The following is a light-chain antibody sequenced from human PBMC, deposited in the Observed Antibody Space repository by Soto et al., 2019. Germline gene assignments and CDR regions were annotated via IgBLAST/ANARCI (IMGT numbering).Light chain of an antibody. Sequence: LTQPPSVSVSPGQTASITCSGDKLGDNYVCWYQQHPGKAPKLLIYDVSIRPSGVSDRFSGSKSGNTASLTISGLQTEDEADYYCSSYTGSSTLYVFGTGTKVTVL. CDR2: DVS. V-gene: IGLV2-14*01. J-gene: IGLJ1*01. CDR1: KLGDNY. CDR3: SSYTGSSTLYV.